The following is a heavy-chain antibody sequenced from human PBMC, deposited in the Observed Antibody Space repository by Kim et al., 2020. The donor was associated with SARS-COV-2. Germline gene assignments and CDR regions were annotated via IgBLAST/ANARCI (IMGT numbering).Heavy chain of an antibody. J-gene: IGHJ4*02. D-gene: IGHD1-26*01. Sequence: YAQKVQGRDTMTEDTSTDTAYMELSSLRSEDTAVYYCATDLQWELLDLGYWGQGTLVTVSS. V-gene: IGHV1-24*01. CDR3: ATDLQWELLDLGY.